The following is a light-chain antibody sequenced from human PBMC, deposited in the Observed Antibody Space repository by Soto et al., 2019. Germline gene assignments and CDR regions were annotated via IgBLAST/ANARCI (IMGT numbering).Light chain of an antibody. CDR1: QRISSW. CDR3: QQYNSSPYT. V-gene: IGKV1-5*03. CDR2: KAS. Sequence: DIQMTQSPSTLSASVGDRVTITCRASQRISSWLAWYQQKPGKAPKLLIYKASSLESGVQSRFSGSGSGTEFTLTISSLQPDDFSTYYCQQYNSSPYTFGQGTKLEIK. J-gene: IGKJ2*01.